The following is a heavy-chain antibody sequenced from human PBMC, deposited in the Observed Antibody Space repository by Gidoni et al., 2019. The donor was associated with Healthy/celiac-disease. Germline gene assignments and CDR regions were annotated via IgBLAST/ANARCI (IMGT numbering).Heavy chain of an antibody. CDR1: GFTFSSYA. V-gene: IGHV3-30-3*01. Sequence: VQLVESGGGVVQPGRSLRRSCAAPGFTFSSYAMHWGRQAPGKGLEWVAVISYDGSNKYYADSVKGRFTISRDNSKNTLYLQMNSLRAEDTAVYYCARDGRSGHDYWGQGTLVTVSS. D-gene: IGHD3-3*01. CDR3: ARDGRSGHDY. J-gene: IGHJ4*02. CDR2: ISYDGSNK.